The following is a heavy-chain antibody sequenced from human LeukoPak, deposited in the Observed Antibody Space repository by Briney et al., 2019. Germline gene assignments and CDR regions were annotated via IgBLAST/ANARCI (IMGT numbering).Heavy chain of an antibody. J-gene: IGHJ4*02. CDR2: INHSGST. CDR3: ARGSRWGRFFDY. Sequence: PSETPSLTCAAYGGSFSGYYWSWIRQPPGKGLDWIGEINHSGSTNYNPSLKSRVTISVDTSKNQFSLKLSSVTAADTAVYYCARGSRWGRFFDYWGQGTLVTVSS. D-gene: IGHD3-16*01. CDR1: GGSFSGYY. V-gene: IGHV4-34*01.